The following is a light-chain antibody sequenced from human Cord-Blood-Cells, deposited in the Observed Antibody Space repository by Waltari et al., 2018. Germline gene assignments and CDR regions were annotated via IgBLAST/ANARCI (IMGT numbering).Light chain of an antibody. J-gene: IGKJ4*01. CDR2: DAS. V-gene: IGKV3-11*01. CDR3: QQRSNWPPH. Sequence: EIVLTQSPATLSLSPGERATLSCRASQSVSSYLAWYQQKPGQAPRLLIYDASTRAPGIPARFSGSGSGTDFTLTISSLEPEDFAVYYCQQRSNWPPHFGGGTKVEIK. CDR1: QSVSSY.